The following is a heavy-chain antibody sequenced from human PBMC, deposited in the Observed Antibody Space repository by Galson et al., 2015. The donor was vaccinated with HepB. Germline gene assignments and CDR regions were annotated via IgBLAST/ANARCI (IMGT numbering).Heavy chain of an antibody. Sequence: SGAEVKKPGASVKVSCKASGYTFTSYGISWVRQAPGQGLEWMGWISAYNGNTNYAQKLQGRVTMTTDTSTSTAYMELRSLRSDDTAVYYCAKDSPSTVVTPCLGYWGQGTLVTVSS. CDR1: GYTFTSYG. J-gene: IGHJ4*02. CDR2: ISAYNGNT. D-gene: IGHD4-23*01. CDR3: AKDSPSTVVTPCLGY. V-gene: IGHV1-18*01.